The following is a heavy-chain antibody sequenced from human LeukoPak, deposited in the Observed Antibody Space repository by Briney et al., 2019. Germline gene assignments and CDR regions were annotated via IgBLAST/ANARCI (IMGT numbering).Heavy chain of an antibody. CDR2: IIPIFGTA. CDR3: ASQYCSSTSCLTGYFDS. Sequence: GASVKVPCKASVGTFSSYAISWVRQAPGQGLEWMGGIIPIFGTANYAQKFQGRVTITTDESTSTAYMELSSLRSEDTAVYYCASQYCSSTSCLTGYFDSWGQGTLVTVSS. J-gene: IGHJ4*02. CDR1: VGTFSSYA. V-gene: IGHV1-69*05. D-gene: IGHD2-2*01.